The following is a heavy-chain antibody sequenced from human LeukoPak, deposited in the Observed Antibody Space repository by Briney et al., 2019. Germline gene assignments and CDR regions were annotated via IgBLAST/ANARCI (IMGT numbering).Heavy chain of an antibody. D-gene: IGHD3-22*01. Sequence: ASVKVSCKASGGTFSSYAISWVRQAPGQGLEWMGGIIPILGTANYAQKFQGRVTITADESTSTAYMELSSLRSEDTAVYYCAREKYYYDSSGYYQTRMFDYWGQGTLVTVSS. CDR2: IIPILGTA. V-gene: IGHV1-69*13. J-gene: IGHJ4*02. CDR3: AREKYYYDSSGYYQTRMFDY. CDR1: GGTFSSYA.